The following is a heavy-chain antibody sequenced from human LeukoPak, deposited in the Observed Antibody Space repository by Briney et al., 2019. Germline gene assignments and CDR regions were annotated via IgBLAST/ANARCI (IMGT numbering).Heavy chain of an antibody. J-gene: IGHJ4*02. Sequence: GGSLRLSCAASGFTFDDYAMHWVRQAPGKGLEWVSGISWNSGTIGYADSVKGRFTISRDNAKNSLYLQMNSLRAEDTAVYYCARCPAHSSGWYPFDYWGQGTLVTVSS. CDR2: ISWNSGTI. D-gene: IGHD6-19*01. CDR3: ARCPAHSSGWYPFDY. CDR1: GFTFDDYA. V-gene: IGHV3-9*01.